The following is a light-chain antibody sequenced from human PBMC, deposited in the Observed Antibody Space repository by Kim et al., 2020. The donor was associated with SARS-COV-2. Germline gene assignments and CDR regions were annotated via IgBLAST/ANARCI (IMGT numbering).Light chain of an antibody. CDR2: YDT. J-gene: IGLJ3*02. CDR3: QVWDSSSDHPGV. V-gene: IGLV3-21*04. Sequence: PGKSARITCGGNNIGSKNVHLYQQRPGQAPVLVIHYDTDRPSGIPERFSGSNSGNTATLTISRVEAGDEADYFCQVWDSSSDHPGVFGGGTQLTVL. CDR1: NIGSKN.